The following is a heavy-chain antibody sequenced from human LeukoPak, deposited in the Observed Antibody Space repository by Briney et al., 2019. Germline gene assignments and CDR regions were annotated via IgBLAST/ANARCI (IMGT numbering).Heavy chain of an antibody. CDR2: ISSSSSTI. CDR1: GFTFSSYS. D-gene: IGHD4-23*01. Sequence: PGGSLRLSCAASGFTFSSYSMNWVRQAPGKGLEWVSYISSSSSTIYYADSVKGRFTISRDNAKNSLYLQMNSLRAEDTAVYYCARDDGGNFNHAFDIWGQGTMVAVSS. J-gene: IGHJ3*02. CDR3: ARDDGGNFNHAFDI. V-gene: IGHV3-48*01.